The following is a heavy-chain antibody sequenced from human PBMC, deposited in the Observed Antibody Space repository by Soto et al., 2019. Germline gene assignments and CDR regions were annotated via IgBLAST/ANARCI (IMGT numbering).Heavy chain of an antibody. J-gene: IGHJ1*01. CDR1: GFTFDDYA. Sequence: EVQLVESGGGLVQPGRSLRLSCAASGFTFDDYAMHWVRQVPGKGLEWVSGINWNSGSIGYGDSVKGRFAISSDNDKNSLHLQMNSLSAEDTAFYYCVKDESINWYSGHFRHWGQGTLVTVSS. CDR2: INWNSGSI. V-gene: IGHV3-9*01. CDR3: VKDESINWYSGHFRH. D-gene: IGHD6-13*01.